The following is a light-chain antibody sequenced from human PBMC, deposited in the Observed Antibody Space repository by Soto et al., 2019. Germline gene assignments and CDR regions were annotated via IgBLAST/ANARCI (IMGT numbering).Light chain of an antibody. CDR1: QSVSSSY. J-gene: IGKJ2*01. V-gene: IGKV3-20*01. CDR3: HQYGSSPYT. Sequence: EIVLMQSPGTLSLSPGERATLSCRASQSVSSSYLAWYQQKPGQAPRLLIYGASSRATGIPDRFSGSGSGTDFTLTISRLEPEDFVVYYCHQYGSSPYTFGQGTKLEIK. CDR2: GAS.